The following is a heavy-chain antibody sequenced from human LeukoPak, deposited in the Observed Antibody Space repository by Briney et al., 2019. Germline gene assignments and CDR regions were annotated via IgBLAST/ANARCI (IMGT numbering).Heavy chain of an antibody. CDR2: ISWDGGST. V-gene: IGHV3-43*01. CDR3: TRDTVYCSSTNCFFDY. D-gene: IGHD2-2*01. J-gene: IGHJ4*02. CDR1: GFTFDDYP. Sequence: GGSLRLSCAASGFTFDDYPMHWVRQAPGKGLEWVSLISWDGGSTYYEDSVKGRFTISRDNSKNSLYLQMNSVRTEDTGFYYCTRDTVYCSSTNCFFDYWGQGTLVTVSS.